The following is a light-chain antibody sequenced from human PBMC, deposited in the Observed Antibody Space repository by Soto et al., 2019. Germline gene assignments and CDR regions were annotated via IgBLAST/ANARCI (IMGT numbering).Light chain of an antibody. CDR1: QSVSSSY. CDR3: HQYNNWWT. Sequence: EIVLTQSPGTLSLSPGERATLSCSASQSVSSSYLAWYQQKPGQAPRRLIYGAATRATGIPARFSGSGSGREFTLTISSLQPEDFAVYYCHQYNNWWTFGQGTKVDIK. CDR2: GAA. V-gene: IGKV3-15*01. J-gene: IGKJ1*01.